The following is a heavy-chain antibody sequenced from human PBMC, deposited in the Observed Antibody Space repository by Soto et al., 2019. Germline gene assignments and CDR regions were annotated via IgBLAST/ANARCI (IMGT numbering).Heavy chain of an antibody. D-gene: IGHD3-9*01. J-gene: IGHJ4*02. CDR1: GDALSSGGHY. CDR3: ARADHRGYFAILTDY. V-gene: IGHV4-31*03. Sequence: SETLALTCTVSGDALSSGGHYWSWIRQHPGKGLEWIGHIYDSVNTYYSPSLRSRVTISADMSKNQFSLNLRSVTAADTAVYYCARADHRGYFAILTDYWGQGTLVTVSS. CDR2: IYDSVNT.